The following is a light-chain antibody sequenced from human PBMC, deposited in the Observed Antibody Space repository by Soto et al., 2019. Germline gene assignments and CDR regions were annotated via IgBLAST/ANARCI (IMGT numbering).Light chain of an antibody. J-gene: IGKJ1*01. V-gene: IGKV1-5*03. CDR1: QTISSW. CDR3: QHYNSYSEA. Sequence: PSTLSASVGARVTITGRATQTISSWLAWYQQKPGKAPKLLIYKASTLKSGVPSRFSGSGSGTEFTLTISSLQPDDFATYYCQHYNSYSEAFGQGTKVDIK. CDR2: KAS.